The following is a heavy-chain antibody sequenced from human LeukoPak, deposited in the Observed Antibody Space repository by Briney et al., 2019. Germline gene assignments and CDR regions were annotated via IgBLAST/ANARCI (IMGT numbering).Heavy chain of an antibody. Sequence: GRSLRLSCAASGFTIDDYAMHWVRQAPGKGLEWVSGISWNSGSIGYADSVKGRFTISRDNAKNSLYLQMNSLRAEDTALYYCAKALSYSITAATDYWGQGTLVTVSS. CDR1: GFTIDDYA. CDR2: ISWNSGSI. V-gene: IGHV3-9*01. D-gene: IGHD6-25*01. J-gene: IGHJ4*02. CDR3: AKALSYSITAATDY.